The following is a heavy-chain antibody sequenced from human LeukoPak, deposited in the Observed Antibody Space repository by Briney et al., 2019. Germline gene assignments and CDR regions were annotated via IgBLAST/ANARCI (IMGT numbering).Heavy chain of an antibody. CDR1: GGSISSYY. Sequence: SETLSLTCAVSGGSISSYYWSWIRQPPGKGLEWIGFIYHSGSTNYNPSLESRVTISVDTSKKQFSLKLSPVTAADTAVYYCARRPIGYCTNGVCFHNDYWGQGTLVTVSS. CDR2: IYHSGST. CDR3: ARRPIGYCTNGVCFHNDY. D-gene: IGHD2-8*01. J-gene: IGHJ4*02. V-gene: IGHV4-59*08.